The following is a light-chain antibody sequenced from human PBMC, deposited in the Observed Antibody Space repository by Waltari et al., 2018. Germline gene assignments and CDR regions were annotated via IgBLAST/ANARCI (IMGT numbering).Light chain of an antibody. V-gene: IGKV3-15*01. Sequence: EIVMTQSPATLSVSPGERATLSCRASQSVSTTVAWYQQKPGQAPRLLIYGASTRATGIPARFSGSGSGTEFTLTISSLQSADFAIYYCQQFDNWSFGQGTKLEIK. CDR3: QQFDNWS. CDR1: QSVSTT. CDR2: GAS. J-gene: IGKJ2*01.